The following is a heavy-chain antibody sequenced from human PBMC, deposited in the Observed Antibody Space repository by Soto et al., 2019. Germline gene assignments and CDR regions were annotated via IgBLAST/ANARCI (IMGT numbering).Heavy chain of an antibody. D-gene: IGHD6-13*01. V-gene: IGHV5-51*01. CDR2: IYPGDSDT. Sequence: PGESLKISCRCSGYSFTSYWIGLVRQMPGKGLEWMGIIYPGDSDTRYSPSFQGQVTISADKSISTAYLQWSSLKASDTAMYYCARLYPPSIAAAANRILDYWGQGTLVTVSS. CDR3: ARLYPPSIAAAANRILDY. CDR1: GYSFTSYW. J-gene: IGHJ4*02.